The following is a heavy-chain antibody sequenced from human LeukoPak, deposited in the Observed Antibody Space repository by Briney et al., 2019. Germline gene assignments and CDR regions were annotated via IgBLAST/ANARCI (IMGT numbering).Heavy chain of an antibody. Sequence: GGSLRLSCAASGFTFSSYWMHWVRQAPGTGLVWVSRINSDGSSTTYADSVKGRFTISRDNAKNSLYLQMNSLRSEDTALYYCAREPLLDNYYSYMDVWGKGTTVTVFS. J-gene: IGHJ6*03. D-gene: IGHD1-26*01. CDR1: GFTFSSYW. CDR3: AREPLLDNYYSYMDV. V-gene: IGHV3-74*01. CDR2: INSDGSST.